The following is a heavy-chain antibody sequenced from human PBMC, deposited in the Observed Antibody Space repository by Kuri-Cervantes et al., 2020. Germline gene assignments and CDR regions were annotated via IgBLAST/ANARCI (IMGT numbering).Heavy chain of an antibody. J-gene: IGHJ3*02. D-gene: IGHD3-10*01. CDR3: ARDSSYYGSGSYGGAFDI. Sequence: GESLKISCEGSGFTFSRYGMHWVRQAPGKGLESVALIWDDGSDKYYGDSVKGRFTISRDNSKNTLYLQMNSLRAEDTAVYYCARDSSYYGSGSYGGAFDIWGQGTMVTVSS. V-gene: IGHV3-33*01. CDR2: IWDDGSDK. CDR1: GFTFSRYG.